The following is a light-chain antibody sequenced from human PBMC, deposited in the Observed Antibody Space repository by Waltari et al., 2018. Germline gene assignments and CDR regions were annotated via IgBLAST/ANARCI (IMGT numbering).Light chain of an antibody. J-gene: IGLJ1*01. V-gene: IGLV3-1*01. Sequence: SYELTQPPSVSVSAGQTASITCSGDKLGHKFVGWFQQRPGQSPVLVIYQDKKRPSGIPERFSGSNSGNTATLTISGTQPLDEADYYCQAWDSSSDSYVFGSGTKVTV. CDR3: QAWDSSSDSYV. CDR2: QDK. CDR1: KLGHKF.